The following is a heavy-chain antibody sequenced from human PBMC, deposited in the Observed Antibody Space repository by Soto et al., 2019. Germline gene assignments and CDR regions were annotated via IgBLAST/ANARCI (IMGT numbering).Heavy chain of an antibody. V-gene: IGHV1-69*12. CDR1: GGTFSSYA. J-gene: IGHJ4*02. CDR2: LIPIFGTA. CDR3: ARDRDVDDYGDYSPSDMVY. Sequence: QVQLVQSGAEVKKPGSSVKVSCKASGGTFSSYAISWVRQAPGQGLEWMGGLIPIFGTANYAQKFQGRVTITADESTSTASMELSSLRSEDTAVYYCARDRDVDDYGDYSPSDMVYWGQVTLVTVSS. D-gene: IGHD4-17*01.